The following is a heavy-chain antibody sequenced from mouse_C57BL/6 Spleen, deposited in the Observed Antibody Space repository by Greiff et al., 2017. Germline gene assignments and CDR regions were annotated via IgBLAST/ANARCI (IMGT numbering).Heavy chain of an antibody. CDR2: IDPANGNT. V-gene: IGHV14-3*01. CDR3: ARGYYGSSLAWFAY. J-gene: IGHJ3*01. D-gene: IGHD1-1*01. Sequence: VQLKQSVAELVRPGASVKLSCTASGFNIKNTYMHWVKQRPEQGLEWIGRIDPANGNTKYAPKFQGKATITADTSSNTAYLQLSSLTSEDTAIYYWARGYYGSSLAWFAYWGQGTLVTVSA. CDR1: GFNIKNTY.